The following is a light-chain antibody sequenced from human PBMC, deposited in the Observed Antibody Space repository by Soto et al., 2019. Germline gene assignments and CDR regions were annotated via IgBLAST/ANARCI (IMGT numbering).Light chain of an antibody. CDR2: AAS. CDR3: LQDYNYPYT. V-gene: IGKV1-39*01. CDR1: QSISSY. J-gene: IGKJ2*01. Sequence: DIQMTQSPSSLSASVGDRVTITCRASQSISSYLNWYQQKPGKAPKLLIYAASSLQSGVPSRFSGSGSGTDFTLTTSSLQPEDFATYYCLQDYNYPYTFGQGTKVDIK.